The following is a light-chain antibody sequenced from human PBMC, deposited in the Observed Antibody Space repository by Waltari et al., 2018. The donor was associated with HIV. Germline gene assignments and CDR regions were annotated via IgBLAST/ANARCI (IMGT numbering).Light chain of an antibody. V-gene: IGLV2-14*02. CDR2: AVN. Sequence: QSALTQPAPVPGSPGLSITISCTGPRNDVGTYNLASWYQQHPPKAPKLMIYAVNTRPSGVSNRFSGSKSGNTASLTISGLQAEDEADYYCSSFTGINTWVFGGGTMVTVL. J-gene: IGLJ3*02. CDR1: RNDVGTYNL. CDR3: SSFTGINTWV.